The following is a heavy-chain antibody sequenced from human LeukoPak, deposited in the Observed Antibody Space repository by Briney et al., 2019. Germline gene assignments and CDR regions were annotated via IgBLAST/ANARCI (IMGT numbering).Heavy chain of an antibody. J-gene: IGHJ4*02. CDR1: GYSISSGYY. CDR3: ARDVADYGDTGYFDH. D-gene: IGHD4-17*01. CDR2: IYHSGST. V-gene: IGHV4-38-2*02. Sequence: SETLSLTCTVSGYSISSGYYWGWIRQPPGKGLEWIGSIYHSGSTYYNPSLKSRVTISVDTSKNQFSLKLSSVTAADTAVYYCARDVADYGDTGYFDHWGQGTLVTVSS.